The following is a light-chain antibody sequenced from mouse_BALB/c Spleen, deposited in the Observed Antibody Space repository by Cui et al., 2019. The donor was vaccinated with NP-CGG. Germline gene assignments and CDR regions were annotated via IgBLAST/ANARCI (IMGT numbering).Light chain of an antibody. J-gene: IGLJ1*01. V-gene: IGLV1*01. CDR1: TGAVTTTNY. CDR2: GTN. CDR3: ALWYSNHWV. Sequence: QAVVTQESALTTSPGDTVTLTCRSNTGAVTTTNYANWVKEKPDHLFTGLIGGTNNRAPGVPARFSGSLIGDKAALTITGAQTEDEAIYFCALWYSNHWVFGGGTKLTVL.